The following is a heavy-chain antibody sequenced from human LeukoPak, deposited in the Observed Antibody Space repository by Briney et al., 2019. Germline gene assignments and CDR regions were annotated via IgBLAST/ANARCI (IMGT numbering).Heavy chain of an antibody. CDR1: GFTFSSYS. CDR2: TNNRGNDD. V-gene: IGHV3-21*01. Sequence: GGSLRLSCAASGFTFSSYSMNWVRQAPGKGLEWVSSTNNRGNDDYYADSVKGRFTISRDNAKNSLYLQMNSLRAEDTAVYYCAKDRYSGLNTIDYWGQGTLVTVSS. CDR3: AKDRYSGLNTIDY. D-gene: IGHD6-13*01. J-gene: IGHJ4*02.